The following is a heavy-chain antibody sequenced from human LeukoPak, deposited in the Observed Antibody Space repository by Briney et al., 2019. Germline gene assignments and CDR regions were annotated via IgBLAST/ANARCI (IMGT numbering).Heavy chain of an antibody. Sequence: ASVKVSCKASGYTFTSYDINWVRQATGQGLEWMGWMNPNSGNTGYAQKFQGRVTITADKSTSTAYMELSSLRSEDTAVYYCASGYGYGYSYYYYMDVWGKGTTVTVSS. CDR2: MNPNSGNT. V-gene: IGHV1-8*01. CDR3: ASGYGYGYSYYYYMDV. CDR1: GYTFTSYD. J-gene: IGHJ6*03. D-gene: IGHD5-18*01.